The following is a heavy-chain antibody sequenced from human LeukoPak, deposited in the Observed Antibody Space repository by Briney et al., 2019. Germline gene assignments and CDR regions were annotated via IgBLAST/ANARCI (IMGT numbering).Heavy chain of an antibody. V-gene: IGHV3-43*02. CDR2: ISGDGGST. J-gene: IGHJ4*02. CDR1: GLTFADSD. CDR3: AKESGKFDY. Sequence: GVTLRLSCVASGLTFADSDMHWVRQAPGKGLEWVSLISGDGGSTFYADSVKGRFSISRDNSKNSLYLQIKSLRHEDSAMYYCAKESGKFDYWGQGTLVAVSS.